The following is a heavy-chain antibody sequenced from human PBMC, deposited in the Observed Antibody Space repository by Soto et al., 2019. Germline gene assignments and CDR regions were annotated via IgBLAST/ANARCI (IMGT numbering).Heavy chain of an antibody. CDR2: IFYSGTT. J-gene: IGHJ4*02. CDR1: GGSISSGGYF. Sequence: QVQLQESGPGLVKPSQTLSLTCTVSGGSISSGGYFWSWIRQPPGKGLEWIGNIFYSGTTYYNPSLSSRVTIPVDTSKSQFSLKLSSVTAADTAVYFCARGVLYWGQGTLVTVSS. V-gene: IGHV4-31*03. D-gene: IGHD1-1*01. CDR3: ARGVLY.